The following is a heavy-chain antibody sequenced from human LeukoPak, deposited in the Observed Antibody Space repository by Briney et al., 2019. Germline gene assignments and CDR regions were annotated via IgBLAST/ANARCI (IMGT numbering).Heavy chain of an antibody. V-gene: IGHV3-23*01. D-gene: IGHD1-7*01. Sequence: GGSLRLSCAASGFTFTSYSMSWVRQAPGKGLEWVSGTSDRGDYTYYADSVKGRFTISRDSSKNALFLQMNSLRAEDTALYFCARKAQYNGHYPLDYWGQGTLVTVSS. CDR3: ARKAQYNGHYPLDY. J-gene: IGHJ4*02. CDR2: TSDRGDYT. CDR1: GFTFTSYS.